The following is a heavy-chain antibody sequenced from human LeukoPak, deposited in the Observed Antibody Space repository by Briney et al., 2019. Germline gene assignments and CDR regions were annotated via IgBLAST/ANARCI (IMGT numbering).Heavy chain of an antibody. J-gene: IGHJ4*02. CDR1: GFTFSSYS. CDR3: ARDAYYYDSSGL. V-gene: IGHV3-21*01. Sequence: GGSLRLSCAASGFTFSSYSMNWVRQAPGKGLEWVSSISSSSSYIYYADSVKGRFTIPRDNAKNSLYLQMNSLRAEDTAVYYCARDAYYYDSSGLWGQGTLVTVSS. CDR2: ISSSSSYI. D-gene: IGHD3-22*01.